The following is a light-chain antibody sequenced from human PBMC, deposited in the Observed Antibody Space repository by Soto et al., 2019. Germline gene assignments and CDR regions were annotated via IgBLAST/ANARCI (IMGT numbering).Light chain of an antibody. CDR3: QQRNNWRRGT. J-gene: IGKJ5*01. CDR1: RSVSSY. CDR2: DAS. Sequence: EIVLTQSPATLSLSPGESATLSCRATRSVSSYLAWYQQKPGQAPRLLIYDASSRPTDIPARFSGSGSGTDFTLTISSLEPEDFALYYCQQRNNWRRGTFGQGTRLEIK. V-gene: IGKV3-11*01.